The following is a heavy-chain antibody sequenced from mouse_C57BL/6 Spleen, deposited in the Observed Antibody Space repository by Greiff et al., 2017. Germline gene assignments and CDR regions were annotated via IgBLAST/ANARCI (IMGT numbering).Heavy chain of an antibody. Sequence: QVQLQQPGAELVKPGASVKMSCKASGYTFTIYWITWVKQRPGQGLEWIGDIYPGSGSTNYNEKFKSKATFTVDTSSSTAYMQLSSLTSEDSAVYYCARMDYYGSADYAMGYWGQGTSVTVSS. CDR1: GYTFTIYW. J-gene: IGHJ4*01. CDR2: IYPGSGST. V-gene: IGHV1-55*01. D-gene: IGHD1-1*01. CDR3: ARMDYYGSADYAMGY.